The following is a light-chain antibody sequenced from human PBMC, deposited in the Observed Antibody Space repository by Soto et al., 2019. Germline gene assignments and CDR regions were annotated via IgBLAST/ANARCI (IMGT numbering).Light chain of an antibody. CDR1: QSVSSN. J-gene: IGKJ1*01. CDR2: GAS. V-gene: IGKV3-15*01. Sequence: VMTQSPATLSVSPGERATLSCRASQSVSSNLAWFQQKPGQAPRLLIYGASTRATGSPDRFSASGSATEFTLTISSLVSEDFAVYYCQQYNDWPRTFGQGTKVDIK. CDR3: QQYNDWPRT.